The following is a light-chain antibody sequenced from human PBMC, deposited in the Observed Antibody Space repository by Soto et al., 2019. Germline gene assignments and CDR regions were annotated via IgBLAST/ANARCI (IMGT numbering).Light chain of an antibody. J-gene: IGKJ2*01. CDR1: QTISFY. CDR2: ATS. Sequence: IQMTQSPSSLSASVGDTVTITCRASQTISFYLNWYQQKPGRTPNLLVYATSSLQSEVPSRCDGSGSGTEFTLTISSLQPDDFATYYWQHSFSTPHAFGQGTILELK. V-gene: IGKV1-39*01. CDR3: QHSFSTPHA.